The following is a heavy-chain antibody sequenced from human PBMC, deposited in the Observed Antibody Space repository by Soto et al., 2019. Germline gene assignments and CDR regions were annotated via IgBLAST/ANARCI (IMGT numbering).Heavy chain of an antibody. D-gene: IGHD3-9*01. J-gene: IGHJ4*02. CDR2: IYWNDDM. Sequence: QITLKESGPMLVRPTQTLTLTCTFSGFSLSVTHVGVGWIRQTPGKALESLALIYWNDDMRYNPSLRNRLSVSKYTSKNQVFLTLTNVDPVDTATYYCAHLRRLAPTFDYWGQGIPVTVSS. V-gene: IGHV2-5*01. CDR1: GFSLSVTHVG. CDR3: AHLRRLAPTFDY.